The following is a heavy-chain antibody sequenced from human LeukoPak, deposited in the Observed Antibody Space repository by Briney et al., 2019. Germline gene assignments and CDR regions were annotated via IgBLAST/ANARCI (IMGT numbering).Heavy chain of an antibody. CDR3: WTTYYDFWSGYFHFDY. CDR2: IYYSGST. CDR1: GGSISSSSYY. V-gene: IGHV4-39*07. D-gene: IGHD3-3*01. J-gene: IGHJ4*02. Sequence: SETLSLTCTVSGGSISSSSYYWGWIRQPPGKGLEWIGSIYYSGSTYYNPSLKSRVTISVDTSKNQFSLKLSSVTAADTAVYYRWTTYYDFWSGYFHFDYWGQGTLVTVSS.